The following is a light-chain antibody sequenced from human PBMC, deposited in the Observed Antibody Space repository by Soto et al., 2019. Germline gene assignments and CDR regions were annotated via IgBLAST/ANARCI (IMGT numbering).Light chain of an antibody. V-gene: IGKV1-5*03. Sequence: DIQMTQSPSTLSASVGDRVTITSRASQTIGTWLAWYQQKPGKAPKLLLYMSSSLEIGVPSRFSGSGSRTEFTLTISSLQPDDFATYYCQQYSSYPCTFGQGTRLEVK. CDR3: QQYSSYPCT. CDR1: QTIGTW. J-gene: IGKJ2*02. CDR2: MSS.